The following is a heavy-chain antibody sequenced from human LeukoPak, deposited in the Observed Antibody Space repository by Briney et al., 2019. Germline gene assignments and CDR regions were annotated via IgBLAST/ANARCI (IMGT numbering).Heavy chain of an antibody. V-gene: IGHV4-39*01. D-gene: IGHD4-17*01. CDR3: ARHDAVTTSELFDY. CDR2: IYYIGRT. Sequence: SETLSLTCSVSRGSISGSSYYCGWIRHPPGNGLEWIGSIYYIGRTYYNPPLKSRVTISVDTSKNQFSLKLRSVTAADTAVYYCARHDAVTTSELFDYWGQGTLVTVSS. CDR1: RGSISGSSYY. J-gene: IGHJ4*02.